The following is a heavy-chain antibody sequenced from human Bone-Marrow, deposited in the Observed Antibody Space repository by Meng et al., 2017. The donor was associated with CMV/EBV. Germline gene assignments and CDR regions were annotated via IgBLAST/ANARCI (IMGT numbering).Heavy chain of an antibody. CDR1: GFIVSSTY. CDR2: IYSGGTT. D-gene: IGHD6-25*01. CDR3: AGDRAANSFDP. Sequence: GESLKISCEASGFIVSSTYMSWVRQAPGKGLEWVSVIYSGGTTLKANSVKGRFTISRDNSKNTLFLQMNRLRAEDTAVYYCAGDRAANSFDPWGQGTLVTVSS. J-gene: IGHJ5*02. V-gene: IGHV3-53*01.